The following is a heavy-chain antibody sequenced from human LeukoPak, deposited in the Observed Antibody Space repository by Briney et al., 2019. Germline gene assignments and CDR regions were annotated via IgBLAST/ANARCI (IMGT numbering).Heavy chain of an antibody. CDR2: INHSGST. J-gene: IGHJ4*02. V-gene: IGHV4-34*01. D-gene: IGHD3-10*01. CDR1: GGSFSGYY. CDR3: ARGRTRGFDY. Sequence: SETLSLTCAVYGGSFSGYYWSWIRQPPGKGLERIGEINHSGSTNYNPSLKSRVTISVDTSKNQFSLKLSSVTAADTAVYYCARGRTRGFDYWGPGTLVTVSS.